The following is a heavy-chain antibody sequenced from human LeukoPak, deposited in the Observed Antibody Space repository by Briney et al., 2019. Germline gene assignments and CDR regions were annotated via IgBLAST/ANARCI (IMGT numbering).Heavy chain of an antibody. D-gene: IGHD6-13*01. CDR3: ARDEGIAAAAFDY. Sequence: GGSLRLSCAASGFIFSNDAMHWVRQAPGKGLEWVSSISSSSSYIYYADSVKGRFTISRDNAKNSLYLQMNSLRAEDTAVYYCARDEGIAAAAFDYWGQGTLVTVSS. V-gene: IGHV3-21*01. CDR2: ISSSSSYI. J-gene: IGHJ4*02. CDR1: GFIFSNDA.